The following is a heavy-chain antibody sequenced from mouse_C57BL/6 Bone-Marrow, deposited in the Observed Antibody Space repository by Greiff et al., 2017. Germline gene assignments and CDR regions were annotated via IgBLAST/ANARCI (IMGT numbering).Heavy chain of an antibody. V-gene: IGHV5-6*02. CDR1: GFTFSSYG. CDR2: ISSGGSYT. CDR3: ARRWDVGYFDV. D-gene: IGHD4-1*01. Sequence: EVKLMESGGDLVKPGGSLKLSCAASGFTFSSYGMSWVRQTPDKRLEWVATISSGGSYTYYPDSVKGRFTISRDNAKNTLYLQMSSLKSEDTAMYYCARRWDVGYFDVWGTGTTVTVSS. J-gene: IGHJ1*03.